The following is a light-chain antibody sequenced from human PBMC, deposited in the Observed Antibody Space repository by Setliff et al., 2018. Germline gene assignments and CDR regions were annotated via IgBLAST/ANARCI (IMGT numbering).Light chain of an antibody. Sequence: QSALTQPASVSGSPGQSITISCTGTGSDVGGYTYVSWYQQHPGKAPKLLIFGVSNRPSGVSNRFSASKSGNTASLAISGLQAEDEADYYCSSYTTDSTLVFGGGTQRTVL. J-gene: IGLJ3*02. CDR2: GVS. CDR1: GSDVGGYTY. V-gene: IGLV2-14*03. CDR3: SSYTTDSTLV.